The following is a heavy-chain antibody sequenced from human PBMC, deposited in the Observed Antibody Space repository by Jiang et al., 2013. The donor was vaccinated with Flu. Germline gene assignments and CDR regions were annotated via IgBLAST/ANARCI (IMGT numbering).Heavy chain of an antibody. J-gene: IGHJ4*02. D-gene: IGHD3-3*01. CDR3: ARDPLTIFGVVKYYFDY. V-gene: IGHV1-3*01. CDR1: GYTFTSYA. CDR2: INAGNGNT. Sequence: CGAEVKKPGASVKVSCKASGYTFTSYAMHWVRQAPGQRLEWMGWINAGNGNTKYSQKFQGRVTITRDTSASTAYMELSSLRSEDTAVYYCARDPLTIFGVVKYYFDYWGQGTLVTVSS.